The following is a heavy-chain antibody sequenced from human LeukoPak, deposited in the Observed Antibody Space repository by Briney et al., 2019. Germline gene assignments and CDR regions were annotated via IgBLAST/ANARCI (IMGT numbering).Heavy chain of an antibody. Sequence: GGSLRLSCAASGFTFSSYGMHWVRQAPGKGLEWVAVISYDGSNKYYADSVKGRFTISRDNSKNTLYLQMNSLRAEDTAVYYCTTVPIAAAGSGPHYYYYYGMDVWGQGTTVTVSS. V-gene: IGHV3-30*03. D-gene: IGHD6-13*01. J-gene: IGHJ6*02. CDR2: ISYDGSNK. CDR1: GFTFSSYG. CDR3: TTVPIAAAGSGPHYYYYYGMDV.